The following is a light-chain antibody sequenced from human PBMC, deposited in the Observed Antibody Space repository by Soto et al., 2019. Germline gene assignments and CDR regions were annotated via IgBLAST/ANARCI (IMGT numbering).Light chain of an antibody. CDR3: GTWDSSLSAVV. Sequence: QSVLTQPPSLSAAPGQKVTISCSGRSSNIGNNYVSWYQQLPGTASKLLIYEXXXXXSGNPDRSSGSKSGTSATLGITGLQTGDEADYYGGTWDSSLSAVVFGGGTKVTV. V-gene: IGLV1-51*02. CDR1: SSNIGNNY. J-gene: IGLJ2*01. CDR2: EXX.